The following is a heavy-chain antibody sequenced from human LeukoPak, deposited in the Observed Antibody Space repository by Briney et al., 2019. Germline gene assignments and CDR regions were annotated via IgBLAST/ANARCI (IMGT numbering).Heavy chain of an antibody. J-gene: IGHJ4*02. CDR3: ARVPSVH. V-gene: IGHV4-34*01. CDR1: GGSFSGYY. CDR2: INHSGST. Sequence: SETLSLTCTVYGGSFSGYYWSWIRQPPGKGLEWIGEINHSGSTNYNPSLKSRVTISVDTSKNQFSLKLSSVTAADTAVCYCARVPSVHWGQGTLVTVSS.